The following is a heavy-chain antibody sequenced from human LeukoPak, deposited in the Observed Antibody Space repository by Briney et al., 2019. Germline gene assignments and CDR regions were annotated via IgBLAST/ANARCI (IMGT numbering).Heavy chain of an antibody. CDR3: AKDASDFGDSYFDH. J-gene: IGHJ4*02. D-gene: IGHD4-17*01. CDR1: GLNFNNYG. Sequence: GGSLRLSCEASGLNFNNYGMHWVRQAPGKGLEWVAALWFDGSHEYYADSVKGRFTISRDNFKNTLFMEMNALTAGDTAIYYCAKDASDFGDSYFDHWGQGTPVTVSS. CDR2: LWFDGSHE. V-gene: IGHV3-33*06.